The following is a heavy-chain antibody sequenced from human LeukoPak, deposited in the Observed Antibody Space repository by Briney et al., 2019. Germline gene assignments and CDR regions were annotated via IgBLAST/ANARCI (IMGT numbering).Heavy chain of an antibody. CDR3: AKDHSIVVEGSTFDY. V-gene: IGHV3-23*01. Sequence: PGGALRLSCAASGFTLINYAMSWVRQAPGKGLEWVSAICGGSGSTYYTHSVKGRFTLSRDNSKNMLYLQVNSLRAEDTAVYYCAKDHSIVVEGSTFDYWGQGTLVPVSS. CDR2: ICGGSGST. J-gene: IGHJ4*02. D-gene: IGHD3-22*01. CDR1: GFTLINYA.